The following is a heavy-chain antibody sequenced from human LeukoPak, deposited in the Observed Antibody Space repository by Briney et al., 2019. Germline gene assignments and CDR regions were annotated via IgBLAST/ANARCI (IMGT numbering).Heavy chain of an antibody. D-gene: IGHD3-10*01. J-gene: IGHJ4*02. CDR1: GFTFSSYE. Sequence: PGGSLRLSCAASGFTFSSYEMNWVRQAPGKGLEWVSYISSSGSTIYYADSVKGRFTISRDSAKSSLYLQMNSLRAEDTAVYYCARAALWFHYWGQGTLVTVSS. CDR3: ARAALWFHY. V-gene: IGHV3-48*03. CDR2: ISSSGSTI.